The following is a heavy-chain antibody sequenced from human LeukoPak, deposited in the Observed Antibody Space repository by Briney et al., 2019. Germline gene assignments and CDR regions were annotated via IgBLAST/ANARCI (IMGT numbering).Heavy chain of an antibody. Sequence: SGGSLRLSCAASGFTVSRNYMSWVRQAPGKGLEWVSVIYSGGNTYYADFVKGRFTISRDNSKNTLYLQINSLTAEDTAVYYCANLPRGDYWGLGTLVTVS. CDR2: IYSGGNT. D-gene: IGHD3-10*01. J-gene: IGHJ4*02. CDR1: GFTVSRNY. V-gene: IGHV3-53*01. CDR3: ANLPRGDY.